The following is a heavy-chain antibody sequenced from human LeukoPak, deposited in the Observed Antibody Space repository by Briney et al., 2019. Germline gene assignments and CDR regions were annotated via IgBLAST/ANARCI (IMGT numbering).Heavy chain of an antibody. V-gene: IGHV4-34*01. J-gene: IGHJ4*02. CDR3: ARETSGWGDYFDY. CDR2: INHSGST. Sequence: PSETLSLTCAVSGGSFSGYYWSWIRQPPGKGLEWIGKINHSGSTNYNPSLKSRVTISVDTSKNQFSLKLSSVTAADTAVYYCARETSGWGDYFDYWGQGTLVNVSS. CDR1: GGSFSGYY. D-gene: IGHD6-19*01.